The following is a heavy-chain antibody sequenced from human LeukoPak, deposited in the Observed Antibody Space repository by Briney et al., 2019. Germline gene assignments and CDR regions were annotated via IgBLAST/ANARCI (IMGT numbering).Heavy chain of an antibody. V-gene: IGHV1-18*01. D-gene: IGHD3-22*01. CDR3: AREGSLHHSGDYYLSWFDP. J-gene: IGHJ5*02. CDR2: ISAYNGKT. CDR1: GFTFNSYG. Sequence: ASVKVSCKTSGFTFNSYGFAGVGQAPGQGREWMGWISAYNGKTNYAENLQDRVTINTDTSTTTAYIELGGLRSDDTAVYYCAREGSLHHSGDYYLSWFDPWGQGTLVTVSS.